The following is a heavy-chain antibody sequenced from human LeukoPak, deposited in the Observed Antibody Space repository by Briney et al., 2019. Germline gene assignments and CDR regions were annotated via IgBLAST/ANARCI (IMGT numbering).Heavy chain of an antibody. CDR1: GFTFSSYA. D-gene: IGHD3-10*01. V-gene: IGHV3-30*04. J-gene: IGHJ6*02. Sequence: GGSLRLSCAASGFTFSSYAMHWVRQAPGKGLEWVAVISYDGSNKYYADSVKGRFTISRDNSKNTLYLQMNSLRAEDTAVYYCARTMVRGKNYSGMDVWGQGTTVTVFS. CDR2: ISYDGSNK. CDR3: ARTMVRGKNYSGMDV.